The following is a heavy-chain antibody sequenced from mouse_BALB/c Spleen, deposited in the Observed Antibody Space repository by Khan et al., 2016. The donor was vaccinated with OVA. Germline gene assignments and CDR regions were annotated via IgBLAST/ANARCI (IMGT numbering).Heavy chain of an antibody. CDR1: GYTFTNYG. J-gene: IGHJ4*01. D-gene: IGHD3-3*01. CDR3: ARGGRRAMDY. V-gene: IGHV9-3-1*01. CDR2: IYTYTGEP. Sequence: QIQLVQSGPDLKKPGETVKISCKASGYTFTNYGINWVKQAPGKGLKWMGWIYTYTGEPKYAADFNGRFAFTLATSASTASLHINNLKNAATDTCFCARGGRRAMDYWGQGTSVTVSS.